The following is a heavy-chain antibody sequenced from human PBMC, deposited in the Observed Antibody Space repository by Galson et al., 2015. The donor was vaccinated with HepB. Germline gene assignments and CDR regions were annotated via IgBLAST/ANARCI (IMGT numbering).Heavy chain of an antibody. Sequence: SLRLSCAASGFTFSNAWMSWVRQAPGKGLEWVGRIKTKTDGGTTDYAAPVKGRFTISRDDSKNTLYLQMNNLKTEDTAVYYCTTGWSYDFKASAFDIWGQGTMVTVSS. D-gene: IGHD3/OR15-3a*01. V-gene: IGHV3-15*01. CDR2: IKTKTDGGTT. J-gene: IGHJ3*02. CDR1: GFTFSNAW. CDR3: TTGWSYDFKASAFDI.